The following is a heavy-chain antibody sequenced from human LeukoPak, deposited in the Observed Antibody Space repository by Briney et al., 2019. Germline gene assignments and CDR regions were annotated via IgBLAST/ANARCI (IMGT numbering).Heavy chain of an antibody. CDR2: IKGDGSHT. Sequence: GGSLRLSCAASGFTFSNYWMHWVRQAPGKGLVWVSRIKGDGSHTIYADSVKGRFTISRDNAKNTLYLQMKSLRAEDTAVYYCVRDWDHFDFDSWGQGALVTVSS. D-gene: IGHD3-9*01. V-gene: IGHV3-74*01. J-gene: IGHJ5*01. CDR1: GFTFSNYW. CDR3: VRDWDHFDFDS.